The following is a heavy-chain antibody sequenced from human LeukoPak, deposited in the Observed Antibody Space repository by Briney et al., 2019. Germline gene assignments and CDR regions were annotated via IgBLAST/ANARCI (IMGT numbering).Heavy chain of an antibody. D-gene: IGHD6-6*01. CDR2: IFYSGNT. J-gene: IGHJ4*02. Sequence: SETLSLTCTVSGGSINTSDYHWSWIRQPPGKGLEWIGYIFYSGNTYYNPSLKSRVIISIDTSKNQFSLRLSSVTAADTAVYYCATTARHCSDYWGQGTLVTVSS. CDR1: GGSINTSDYH. CDR3: ATTARHCSDY. V-gene: IGHV4-30-4*08.